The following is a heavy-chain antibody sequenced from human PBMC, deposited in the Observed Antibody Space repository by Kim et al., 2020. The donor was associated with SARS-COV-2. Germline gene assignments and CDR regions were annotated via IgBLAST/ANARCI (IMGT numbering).Heavy chain of an antibody. CDR1: GYTFTSSH. CDR3: ARGTWGGGGWGYGSGQYNRFXP. CDR2: INPSGGST. D-gene: IGHD3-10*01. Sequence: ASVKVSCKASGYTFTSSHIQWVRQAPGQGLEWMGIINPSGGSTIYAQKLQGRVTMTRDTSTGTVYMELSSLRSEDTALYYCARGTWGGGGWGYGSGQYNRFXPWGQGTLVTVSS. J-gene: IGHJ5*02. V-gene: IGHV1-46*03.